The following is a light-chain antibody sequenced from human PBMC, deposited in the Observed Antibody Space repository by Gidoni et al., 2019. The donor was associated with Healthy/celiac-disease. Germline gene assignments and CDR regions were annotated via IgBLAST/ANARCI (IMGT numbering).Light chain of an antibody. CDR1: QSVSSY. J-gene: IGKJ3*01. Sequence: EIVLTQSPATLSLSPGERATLSCRASQSVSSYLAWYQQKPGQAPRLLFYDASNRATGIPARFSGSGSGTDFTLTISSLEPEDFAVYYCQQRSNWVTFGPGTKVDIK. CDR3: QQRSNWVT. V-gene: IGKV3-11*01. CDR2: DAS.